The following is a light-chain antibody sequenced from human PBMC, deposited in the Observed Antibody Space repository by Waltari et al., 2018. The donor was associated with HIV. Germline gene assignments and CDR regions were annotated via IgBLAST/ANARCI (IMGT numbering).Light chain of an antibody. J-gene: IGKJ2*01. CDR1: QSIDNW. CDR2: RAS. Sequence: DVQMTQSPSNLSASVGDTVVITCRARQSIDNWLAWYLQKPGRAPKLLVPRASMLESGDSSRFGGSGSGTEFALTIRSLQPDDVGTYYCQQYSTHYGFGQGTRVE. V-gene: IGKV1-5*03. CDR3: QQYSTHYG.